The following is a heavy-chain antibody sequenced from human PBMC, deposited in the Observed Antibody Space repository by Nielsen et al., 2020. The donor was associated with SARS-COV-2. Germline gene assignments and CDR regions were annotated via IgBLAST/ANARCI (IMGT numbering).Heavy chain of an antibody. D-gene: IGHD3-22*01. CDR3: ARVRYSSGYGPLYY. CDR2: ISSSGSTI. J-gene: IGHJ4*02. Sequence: WIRQPPGKRLEWVSYISSSGSTIYYADSVKGRFTISRDNAKNSLYLQMNSLRAEDTAVYYCARVRYSSGYGPLYYWGQGTLVTVSS. V-gene: IGHV3-48*03.